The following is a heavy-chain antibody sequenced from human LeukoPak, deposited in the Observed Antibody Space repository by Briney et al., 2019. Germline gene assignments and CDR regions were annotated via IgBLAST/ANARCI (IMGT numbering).Heavy chain of an antibody. J-gene: IGHJ4*02. V-gene: IGHV4-4*02. CDR2: IYHSGST. CDR1: GGSISSSNW. D-gene: IGHD3-3*01. Sequence: SGTLSLTCAVSGGSISSSNWWSWVRQPPGKGLEWIGEIYHSGSTNYNPSLKSRVTISVDRSKNQFSLELGSLTAADTAVYYCARYSSGYYTNYYFDYWGQGTLVTVSS. CDR3: ARYSSGYYTNYYFDY.